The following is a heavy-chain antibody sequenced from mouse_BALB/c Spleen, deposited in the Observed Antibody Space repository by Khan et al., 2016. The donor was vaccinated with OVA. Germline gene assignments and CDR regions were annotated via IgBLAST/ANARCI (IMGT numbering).Heavy chain of an antibody. CDR3: TRDRIDY. CDR1: GYTFTSFW. CDR2: INPTSGYT. J-gene: IGHJ2*01. V-gene: IGHV1-7*01. Sequence: QVQLKQSGADLAKPGASVKMSCKASGYTFTSFWMHWVKQRPGQGLEWIGYINPTSGYTDYNEKFKDRATLSADKSSSTAYMQLSSLTSEDSAVYFCTRDRIDYWGQGTTLTVSS.